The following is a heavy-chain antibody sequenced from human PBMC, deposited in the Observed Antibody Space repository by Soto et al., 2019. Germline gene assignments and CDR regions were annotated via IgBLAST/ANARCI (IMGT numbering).Heavy chain of an antibody. CDR1: GFTVSSNY. CDR2: IYSGGST. CDR3: ARWTPRRYYYYGMDV. V-gene: IGHV3-53*02. J-gene: IGHJ6*02. Sequence: EVQLVETGGGLIQPGGSLRLSCAASGFTVSSNYMSWVRQAPGKGLEWVSVIYSGGSTYYADSVKGRFTISRDNSKNTLYLQMNSLRAEDTAVYYCARWTPRRYYYYGMDVWGQGTTVTVSS. D-gene: IGHD2-8*01.